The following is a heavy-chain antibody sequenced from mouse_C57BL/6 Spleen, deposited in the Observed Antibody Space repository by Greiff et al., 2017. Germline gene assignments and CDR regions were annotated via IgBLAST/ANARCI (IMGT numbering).Heavy chain of an antibody. CDR3: ARSSFYYYGSSYYFDY. CDR1: GYTFTDYN. D-gene: IGHD1-1*01. Sequence: VQLQQSGPELVKPGASVKIPCKASGYTFTDYNMDWVKQSHGKSLEWIGDINPNNGGTIYNQKCKGKATLTVDKSSSTAYMELRSLTSEDTAVYYCARSSFYYYGSSYYFDYWGQGTTLTVSS. CDR2: INPNNGGT. V-gene: IGHV1-18*01. J-gene: IGHJ2*01.